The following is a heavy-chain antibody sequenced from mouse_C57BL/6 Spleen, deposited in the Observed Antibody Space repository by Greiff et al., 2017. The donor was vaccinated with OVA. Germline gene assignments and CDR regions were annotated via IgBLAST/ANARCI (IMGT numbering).Heavy chain of an antibody. CDR2: INPSGGYT. J-gene: IGHJ4*01. CDR3: ARSTDYYGSSYYAMDY. CDR1: GYTFTSYT. Sequence: QVQLQQSGAELARPGASVKMSCKASGYTFTSYTMHWVKQRPGQGLEWIGYINPSGGYTKYNQKFKDKATLTADKSSSTAYMQLSSLTSEDSAVYYCARSTDYYGSSYYAMDYWGQGTSVTVSS. V-gene: IGHV1-4*01. D-gene: IGHD1-1*01.